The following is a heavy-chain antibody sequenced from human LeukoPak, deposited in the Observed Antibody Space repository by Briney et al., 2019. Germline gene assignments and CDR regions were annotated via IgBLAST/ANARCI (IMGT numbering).Heavy chain of an antibody. Sequence: GGSLRLSCAVSGFTFSTYWMHWVRHAPGKGLVWVSHINNDGSRTNYADSVKGRFTISRDNAKNTLYLQMNSLRVEDTAVYYCVKDLGGHSDYWGQGTLVAVSS. J-gene: IGHJ4*02. CDR2: INNDGSRT. CDR1: GFTFSTYW. CDR3: VKDLGGHSDY. D-gene: IGHD3-16*01. V-gene: IGHV3-74*01.